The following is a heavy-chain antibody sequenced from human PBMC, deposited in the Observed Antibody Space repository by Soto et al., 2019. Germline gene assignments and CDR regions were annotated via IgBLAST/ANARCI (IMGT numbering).Heavy chain of an antibody. J-gene: IGHJ3*01. CDR1: GGSIGTFY. Sequence: QVQLQESGPGLVKTSETLSLTCTVSGGSIGTFYWNWIRQAPGKGLEWIGYIYYNGKTNSNPSLKSRVIISLDTSQNQFSLKLNSVTAADTAVYYCARGQLLEYDVFNAWGQGIAVSVSS. D-gene: IGHD3-10*01. CDR3: ARGQLLEYDVFNA. V-gene: IGHV4-59*01. CDR2: IYYNGKT.